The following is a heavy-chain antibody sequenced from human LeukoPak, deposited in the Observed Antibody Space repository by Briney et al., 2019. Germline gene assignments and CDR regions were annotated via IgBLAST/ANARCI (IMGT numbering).Heavy chain of an antibody. CDR2: IYYSGST. D-gene: IGHD4-17*01. J-gene: IGHJ5*02. CDR3: ARDLGYGDYSWFDP. V-gene: IGHV4-59*01. Sequence: SETLSLTCTVSGGSISSYYWSWIRQPPGKGLEWIGYIYYSGSTNYNPSLKSRVTISVDTSKNQFSLKLSSVTAADTAVYYCARDLGYGDYSWFDPWGQGTLVTVSS. CDR1: GGSISSYY.